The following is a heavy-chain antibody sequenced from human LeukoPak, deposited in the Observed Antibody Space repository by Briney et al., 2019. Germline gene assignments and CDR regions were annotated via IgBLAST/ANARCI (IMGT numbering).Heavy chain of an antibody. CDR3: AREASYSSSWWYFDH. CDR1: GFTVSSKY. CDR2: IYDGGSA. D-gene: IGHD6-13*01. Sequence: GWSLRLSCAASGFTVSSKYISWVRQAPGKGLEWVSVIYDGGSADYADSVKGRFTISRDNSKSKVFLQMNSLRVEDTAVYYCAREASYSSSWWYFDHWGQGTLVTVSS. V-gene: IGHV3-66*01. J-gene: IGHJ4*02.